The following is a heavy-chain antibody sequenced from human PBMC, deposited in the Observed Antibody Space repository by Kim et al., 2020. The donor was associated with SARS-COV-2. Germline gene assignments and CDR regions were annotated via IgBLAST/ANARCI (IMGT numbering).Heavy chain of an antibody. CDR3: AREKTAAGSGGIDY. CDR1: GGSISSSNW. Sequence: SETLSLTCAVSGGSISSSNWWSWVRQPPGKGLEWIGEIYHSGSTTYNPSLKSRVTKTVDKSKNQYSLKLSSVIAADTAVYYCAREKTAAGSGGIDYWGQGTLVTVSS. V-gene: IGHV4-4*02. CDR2: IYHSGST. D-gene: IGHD6-13*01. J-gene: IGHJ4*02.